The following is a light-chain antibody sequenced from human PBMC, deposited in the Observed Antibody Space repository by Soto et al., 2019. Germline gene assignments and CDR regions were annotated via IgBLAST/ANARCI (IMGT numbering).Light chain of an antibody. CDR3: ATWDSSLSAVV. V-gene: IGLV1-51*01. CDR2: DNN. Sequence: QSVLTQPPSVSAAPGQKVTISCSGSTSKIGNYYVSWYQQDPGTAPQLLIYDNNNRPSGIPDRFSGSKSGTSATLGITGLQTGDEADYYCATWDSSLSAVVFGGGTKLTVL. J-gene: IGLJ2*01. CDR1: TSKIGNYY.